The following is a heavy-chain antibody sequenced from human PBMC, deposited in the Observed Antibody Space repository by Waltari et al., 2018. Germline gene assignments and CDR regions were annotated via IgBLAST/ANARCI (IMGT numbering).Heavy chain of an antibody. D-gene: IGHD6-19*01. Sequence: EVQLVESGGGLVKPGGSLRLSCAASGSTFSSYSMNWVRQAPGKGLGWVSSISSSSSYIYYADSVKGRFTISRDNAKNSLYLQMNSLRAEETAVYYCARVGYSSGGGQSYWGQGTLVTVSS. CDR1: GSTFSSYS. J-gene: IGHJ4*02. CDR2: ISSSSSYI. CDR3: ARVGYSSGGGQSY. V-gene: IGHV3-21*01.